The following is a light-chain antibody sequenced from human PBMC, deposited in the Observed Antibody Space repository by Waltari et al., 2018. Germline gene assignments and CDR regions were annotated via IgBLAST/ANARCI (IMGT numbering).Light chain of an antibody. CDR2: AKA. Sequence: SSELTQDPAVSVALGQTVTITCQGDSLGSYYANWYQHKPGQAPLLVVYAKAIRHSGIPDSFSGSSAGNTASLTITGAQAEDEADDYCNSRDSSGYHVLFGGGTKLTVI. CDR3: NSRDSSGYHVL. J-gene: IGLJ2*01. CDR1: SLGSYY. V-gene: IGLV3-19*01.